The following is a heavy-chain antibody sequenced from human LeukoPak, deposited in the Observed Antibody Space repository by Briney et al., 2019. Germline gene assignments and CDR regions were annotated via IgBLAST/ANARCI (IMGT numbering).Heavy chain of an antibody. Sequence: PSETLSLTCTVSGDSITSYYWSWIRQPAGKGLEWIGRIYTSGSTNYNPSLKSRVTMSVDTSKNQFSLKLTSVTAADTAVYHCARDSKDCSGGSCYPGYFDYWGQGTLVTVSS. CDR2: IYTSGST. V-gene: IGHV4-4*07. D-gene: IGHD2-15*01. CDR1: GDSITSYY. CDR3: ARDSKDCSGGSCYPGYFDY. J-gene: IGHJ4*02.